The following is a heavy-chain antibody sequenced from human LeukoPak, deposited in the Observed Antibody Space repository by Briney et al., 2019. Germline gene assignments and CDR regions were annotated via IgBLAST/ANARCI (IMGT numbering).Heavy chain of an antibody. V-gene: IGHV3-30*18. CDR3: AKDQDYYGSGSLDH. CDR2: ISYDGSNK. D-gene: IGHD3-10*01. CDR1: GFTFSSYG. Sequence: GGALRLSCAASGFTFSSYGMHWVRQAPGKGREWVAVISYDGSNKYYADSVKGRFTISKDNSKNTLHLQMNSLRAEDTAVYYCAKDQDYYGSGSLDHWGQGTLVTVSS. J-gene: IGHJ4*02.